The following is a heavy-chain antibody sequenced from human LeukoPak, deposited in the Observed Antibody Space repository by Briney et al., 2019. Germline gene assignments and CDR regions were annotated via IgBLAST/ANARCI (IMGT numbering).Heavy chain of an antibody. Sequence: GESLKISCKGSGYDFTSYWIGWVRQMPGKGLEWMGIIYPGDSDTRYSPSFQGQVTISADKSISTAYLQWSSLKASDTAMYYCARLGQGYCSSTSCFRDGSYYFDYWGQGTLVTVSS. J-gene: IGHJ4*02. V-gene: IGHV5-51*01. D-gene: IGHD2-2*01. CDR1: GYDFTSYW. CDR3: ARLGQGYCSSTSCFRDGSYYFDY. CDR2: IYPGDSDT.